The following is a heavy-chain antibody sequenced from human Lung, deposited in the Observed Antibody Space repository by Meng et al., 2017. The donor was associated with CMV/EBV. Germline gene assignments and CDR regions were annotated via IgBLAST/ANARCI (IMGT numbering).Heavy chain of an antibody. D-gene: IGHD6-6*01. CDR2: INWNGGST. V-gene: IGHV3-20*04. Sequence: GESLKISCAASGFTFDDYGMSWVRQAPGKGLEWVSGINWNGGSTGYADSVKGRFTISRDNAKNTLYLQMNSLRAEDTALYYCARDRYSCPSADYFDDWGQGXLVTVSS. CDR3: ARDRYSCPSADYFDD. CDR1: GFTFDDYG. J-gene: IGHJ4*01.